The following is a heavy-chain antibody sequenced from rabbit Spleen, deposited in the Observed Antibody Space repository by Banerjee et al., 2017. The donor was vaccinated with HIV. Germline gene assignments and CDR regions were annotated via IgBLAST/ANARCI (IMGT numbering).Heavy chain of an antibody. J-gene: IGHJ4*01. CDR2: IYTGNGKT. CDR3: VREAGYGGYGDGNL. D-gene: IGHD6-1*01. CDR1: GVSFSSSYD. Sequence: QSLEESGGDLVKPGASLTLTCIASGVSFSSSYDMCWVRQAPGKGLEWIGCIYTGNGKTYYASWAKGRFTISKSSSTTVTLQMTSLTVADTATYFCVREAGYGGYGDGNLWGQGTLVTVS. V-gene: IGHV1S40*01.